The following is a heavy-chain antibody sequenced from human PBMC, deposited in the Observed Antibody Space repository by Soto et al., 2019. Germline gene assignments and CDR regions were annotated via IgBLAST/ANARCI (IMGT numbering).Heavy chain of an antibody. CDR2: IIPIFGTA. CDR3: ARDPTVRITGSPSPHP. J-gene: IGHJ5*02. Sequence: QVQLVQSGAEVKKPGSSVKVSCKASGGTFSSYAISWVRQAPGQGLEWMGGIIPIFGTANYAQKFQGRVTIAADESTSTAYRELSSLRSEDTAVYYCARDPTVRITGSPSPHPWGQGTLVTVSS. V-gene: IGHV1-69*12. D-gene: IGHD1-20*01. CDR1: GGTFSSYA.